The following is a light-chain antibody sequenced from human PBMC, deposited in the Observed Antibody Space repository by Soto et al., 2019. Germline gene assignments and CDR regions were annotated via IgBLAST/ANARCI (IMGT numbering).Light chain of an antibody. J-gene: IGKJ3*01. V-gene: IGKV3-20*01. CDR2: GAS. CDR1: QSVSSSY. CDR3: NKYGSFAVT. Sequence: EIVLTQSPGTLSLSPGERATLSCRASQSVSSSYLAWYQQNTGHAPRLLIYGASSMATVIPDRFRCSGSGTDVTLTNSRLEPEAFAMYYFNKYGSFAVTCGPGTKVDIK.